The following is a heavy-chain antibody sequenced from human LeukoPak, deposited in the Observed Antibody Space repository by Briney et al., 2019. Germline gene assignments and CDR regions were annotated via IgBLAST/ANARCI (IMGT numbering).Heavy chain of an antibody. CDR3: ARHRMYYYDSSGRGVADAFDI. CDR1: GGSIGSSSYY. V-gene: IGHV4-39*01. D-gene: IGHD3-22*01. Sequence: SETLSLTCTVSGGSIGSSSYYWGWIRQPPGKGLEWIGSIYYSGSTYYNPSLKSRVTISVDTSKNQFPLKLSSVTAADTAVYYCARHRMYYYDSSGRGVADAFDIWGQGTMVTVSS. CDR2: IYYSGST. J-gene: IGHJ3*02.